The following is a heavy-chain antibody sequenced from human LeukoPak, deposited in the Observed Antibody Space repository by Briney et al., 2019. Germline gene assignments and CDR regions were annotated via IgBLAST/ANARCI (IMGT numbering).Heavy chain of an antibody. CDR3: AREGLTSTPNNAFDI. CDR1: GFTFSNHA. J-gene: IGHJ3*02. V-gene: IGHV3-33*08. CDR2: IWYDENKK. Sequence: HPGGSLRLSCVTSGFTFSNHAMHWVRQAPGKGLEWVAVIWYDENKKFYADSVKGRFTISRDNFKSTLYLQMDSLRVEDTAVYYCAREGLTSTPNNAFDIWGQGSVVTVSS. D-gene: IGHD4-23*01.